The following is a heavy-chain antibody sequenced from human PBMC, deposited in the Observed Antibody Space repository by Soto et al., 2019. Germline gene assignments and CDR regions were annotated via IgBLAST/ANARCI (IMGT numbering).Heavy chain of an antibody. J-gene: IGHJ5*02. V-gene: IGHV3-30-3*01. CDR3: ARGMYISDCFVKWFEP. CDR1: GFSFSSYA. CDR2: ISHDGINK. D-gene: IGHD6-19*01. Sequence: QVRLVESGGGVVQPGRSLRLSCTASGFSFSSYAMYWFRQPPGKGLEWVAVISHDGINKHYADSVKGRVTVTRDNSNHSLDLQLNSMRGEDTAMYYCARGMYISDCFVKWFEPWGQGTLVTVSS.